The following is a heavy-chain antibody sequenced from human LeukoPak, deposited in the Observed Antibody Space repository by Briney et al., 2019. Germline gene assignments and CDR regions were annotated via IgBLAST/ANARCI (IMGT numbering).Heavy chain of an antibody. CDR3: ARLSGYSFDY. CDR2: IYYSGST. V-gene: IGHV4-39*01. D-gene: IGHD3-22*01. J-gene: IGHJ4*02. CDR1: GGSISSSSSNY. Sequence: PSETLSLTCTVSGGSISSSSSNYWGWIRQPPGKGLEWIGSIYYSGSTYYNPSLKSRVTISVDTSKNQFSLKLSSVTAADTAVYYCARLSGYSFDYWGQGTLVTVSS.